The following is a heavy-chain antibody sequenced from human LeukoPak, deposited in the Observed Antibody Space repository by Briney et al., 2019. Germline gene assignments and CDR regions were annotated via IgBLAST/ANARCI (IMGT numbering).Heavy chain of an antibody. V-gene: IGHV3-48*03. CDR3: ARDLISGDYTFDY. Sequence: GGSLRLSCAASGFTFSTYEMNWVRQAPGKGLEWVSYISTSGSSRFYADSVKGRFTISRDDAKNSLHLQMTSLRDEDTAVYYCARDLISGDYTFDYWGQGTLVTVSS. D-gene: IGHD1-26*01. J-gene: IGHJ4*02. CDR2: ISTSGSSR. CDR1: GFTFSTYE.